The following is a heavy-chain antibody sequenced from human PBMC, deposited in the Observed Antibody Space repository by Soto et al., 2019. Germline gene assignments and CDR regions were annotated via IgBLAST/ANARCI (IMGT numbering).Heavy chain of an antibody. CDR2: IIPILGIA. D-gene: IGHD4-17*01. V-gene: IGHV1-69*02. Sequence: QVQLVQYGAEVKKPGSSVKVSCKASGGTFSSYTISWVRQAPGQGLEWMGRIIPILGIANYAQKFQGRVTITADKSASTAYMELSSLRSEDTAVYYCARTVTPSDYYYDYDMDVWGKGTTVTVSS. CDR3: ARTVTPSDYYYDYDMDV. CDR1: GGTFSSYT. J-gene: IGHJ6*03.